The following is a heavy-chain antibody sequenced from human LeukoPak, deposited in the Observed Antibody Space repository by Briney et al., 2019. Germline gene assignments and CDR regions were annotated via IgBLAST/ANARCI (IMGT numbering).Heavy chain of an antibody. CDR3: AKVRYRGSYFDY. CDR1: GFTVSSNY. Sequence: GGSLRLSCAASGFTVSSNYMSWVRQAPGKGLEWVSVIYSGGSTYYADSVKGRFTISRDTSKDFLYLQMNSLTTDDTALYYCAKVRYRGSYFDYWGQGTLVTVSS. J-gene: IGHJ4*02. CDR2: IYSGGST. V-gene: IGHV3-53*05. D-gene: IGHD1-26*01.